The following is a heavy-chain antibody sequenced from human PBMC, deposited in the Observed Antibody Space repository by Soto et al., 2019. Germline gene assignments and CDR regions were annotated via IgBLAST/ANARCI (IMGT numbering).Heavy chain of an antibody. CDR2: ISSSGSTK. V-gene: IGHV3-48*03. J-gene: IGHJ4*02. D-gene: IGHD5-12*01. CDR1: GFTFSSYE. CDR3: ARDRYSGYDYGLDFDY. Sequence: EVQLVESGGGLVQPGGSLRVSCAASGFTFSSYEMNWVRQAPGKGLEWVSYISSSGSTKYYADSVKGRFTISRDNAKNSLYLQMNSLRAEDTAVYYCARDRYSGYDYGLDFDYWGQGTLVTVSS.